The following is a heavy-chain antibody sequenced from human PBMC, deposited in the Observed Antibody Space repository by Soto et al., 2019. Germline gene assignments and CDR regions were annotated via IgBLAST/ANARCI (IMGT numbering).Heavy chain of an antibody. CDR1: GFTFSSYG. J-gene: IGHJ4*02. Sequence: GGSLRLSCAASGFTFSSYGMHWVRQAPGKGLEWVAVIWYDGSNKYYADSVKGRFTISRDNSKNTLYLQMNSLRAEDTDVYYCARDTDPSGTFDYWGQGTLVTVSS. V-gene: IGHV3-33*01. CDR2: IWYDGSNK. D-gene: IGHD5-12*01. CDR3: ARDTDPSGTFDY.